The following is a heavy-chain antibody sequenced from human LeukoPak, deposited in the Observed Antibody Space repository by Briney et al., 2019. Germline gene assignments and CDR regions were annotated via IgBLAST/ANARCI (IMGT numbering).Heavy chain of an antibody. D-gene: IGHD3-10*01. Sequence: ASVKVSCKASGYTFTSYAMHWVRQAPGQRLEWMGWINAGNGNTKYSQKFQGRVTITRDTSASTAYMELSSLRSEDTAVYYSARGGYYGSGSYYNVGYYGMDVWGKGTTVTVSS. CDR3: ARGGYYGSGSYYNVGYYGMDV. CDR2: INAGNGNT. V-gene: IGHV1-3*01. CDR1: GYTFTSYA. J-gene: IGHJ6*04.